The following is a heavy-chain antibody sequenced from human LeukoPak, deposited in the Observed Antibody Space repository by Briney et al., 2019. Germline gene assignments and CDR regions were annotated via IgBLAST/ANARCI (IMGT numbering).Heavy chain of an antibody. Sequence: SETLSLTCTVSGGSISSGDYYWSWIRQPPGKGLEWIGYIYYSGSTYYNPSLKSRVTISVDTSKNQFSLKLSSVTAADTAVYYCAKDLRAYSGSLNWFDPWGQGTLVTVSS. J-gene: IGHJ5*02. CDR3: AKDLRAYSGSLNWFDP. D-gene: IGHD1-26*01. CDR1: GGSISSGDYY. V-gene: IGHV4-30-4*01. CDR2: IYYSGST.